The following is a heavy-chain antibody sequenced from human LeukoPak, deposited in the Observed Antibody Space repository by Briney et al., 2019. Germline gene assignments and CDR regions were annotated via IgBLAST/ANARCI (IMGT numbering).Heavy chain of an antibody. D-gene: IGHD3-16*01. J-gene: IGHJ6*02. CDR1: GYTFTGYY. CDR2: INPNSGGT. CDR3: ARDRGSEFGDSYYYGMDV. Sequence: ASVNVSCTASGYTFTGYYMRWVRQAPGQGLEWMGWINPNSGGTNYAQKVQGRVTMTRDTSISTAYMELSRLRSDDTAVYYCARDRGSEFGDSYYYGMDVWGQGTTVTVSS. V-gene: IGHV1-2*02.